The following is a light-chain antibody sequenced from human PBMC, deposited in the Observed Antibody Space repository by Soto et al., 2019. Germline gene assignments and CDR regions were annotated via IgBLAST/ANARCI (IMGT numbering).Light chain of an antibody. CDR3: SSYAGSNNYI. V-gene: IGLV2-8*01. CDR2: AVN. CDR1: SSDVGGYQY. J-gene: IGLJ1*01. Sequence: QSVLTQPPSASGSPGQSVTISCTGTSSDVGGYQYVSWYQQYPGKAPKLMIYAVNKRPSGAPDRFSGSRSGNTASLTVSGLPAEYEADYYCSSYAGSNNYIFGTGTKATVL.